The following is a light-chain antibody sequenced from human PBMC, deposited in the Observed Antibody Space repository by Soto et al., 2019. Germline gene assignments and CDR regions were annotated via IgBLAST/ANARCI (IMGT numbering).Light chain of an antibody. Sequence: DIQMTQSPSSLSASVGDRVTITCQASQDINSYLNWFQQKPGKAPKLLIFDASNLQTGVPSRFSGSGSGTDFTFTISGLQPEDFATHFCQQYDNLLAPTFGGGTMVDI. J-gene: IGKJ4*01. V-gene: IGKV1-33*01. CDR1: QDINSY. CDR2: DAS. CDR3: QQYDNLLAPT.